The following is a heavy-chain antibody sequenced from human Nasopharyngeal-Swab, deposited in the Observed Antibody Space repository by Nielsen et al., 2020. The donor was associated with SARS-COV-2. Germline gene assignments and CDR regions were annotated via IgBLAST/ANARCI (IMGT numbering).Heavy chain of an antibody. V-gene: IGHV6-1*01. J-gene: IGHJ6*03. CDR1: GDSVSSSSAA. D-gene: IGHD4-17*01. Sequence: SQTLSLTCAISGDSVSSSSAAWNWIRQSPSRGLEWLGRTYYRSKWYNDYAVSVKSRITINPDTSKNQFSLHLNSVTPEDTAVYYCARARGAYGDYYYYYYTDVWGTWTTFPFSS. CDR2: TYYRSKWYN. CDR3: ARARGAYGDYYYYYYTDV.